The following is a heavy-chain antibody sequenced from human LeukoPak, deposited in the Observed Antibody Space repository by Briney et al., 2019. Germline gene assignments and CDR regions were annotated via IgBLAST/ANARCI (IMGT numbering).Heavy chain of an antibody. J-gene: IGHJ4*02. CDR1: GFTFSSYA. CDR3: ANSAGGLWPELFFDY. Sequence: GGSLRLSCAGSGFTFSSYAMSWVRQAPGKGLEWVSAISGSGGSTYYADSVKVRFTISRDNSKNTLYLQMNCLRTEDTAVYYCANSAGGLWPELFFDYWGQGTLVTVSS. V-gene: IGHV3-23*01. D-gene: IGHD5-18*01. CDR2: ISGSGGST.